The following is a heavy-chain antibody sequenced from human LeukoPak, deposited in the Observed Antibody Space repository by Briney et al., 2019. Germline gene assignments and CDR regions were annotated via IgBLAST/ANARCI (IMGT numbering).Heavy chain of an antibody. CDR2: ISSSGSTI. V-gene: IGHV3-48*03. CDR3: ARDPGGYMDV. J-gene: IGHJ6*03. D-gene: IGHD3-10*01. Sequence: GGSLRLSCAASGFTFSSYEMNWVRQAPGKGLEWVSYISSSGSTIFYADSVKGRFTISRDNAKNSLYLQMNSLRAEDTTVYYCARDPGGYMDVWGKGTTVTISS. CDR1: GFTFSSYE.